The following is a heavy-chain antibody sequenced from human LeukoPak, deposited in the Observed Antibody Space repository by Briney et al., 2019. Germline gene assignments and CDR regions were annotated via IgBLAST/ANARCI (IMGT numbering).Heavy chain of an antibody. CDR2: ISSSSSYT. CDR1: GFTFSDYY. V-gene: IGHV3-11*05. J-gene: IGHJ4*02. Sequence: GGSLRLSCAASGFTFSDYYMSWIRQAPGKGLEWVSYISSSSSYTNYADSVKGRFTISRDNSKNTLYLQMNSLRAEDTAVYYCAKVGFSEMEWLLYSDHWGQGALVTVSS. D-gene: IGHD3-3*01. CDR3: AKVGFSEMEWLLYSDH.